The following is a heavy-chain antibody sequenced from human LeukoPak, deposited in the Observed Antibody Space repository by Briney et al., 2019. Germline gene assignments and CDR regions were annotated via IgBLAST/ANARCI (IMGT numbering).Heavy chain of an antibody. Sequence: SETLSLTCSVSGGSISSYYWSWIRQPAGKGLEWIGRIYASGGTDYNPSLKSRVTISVDTSKNQFSLKLSSVTAADTAVYYCARHVWLQPFDYWGQGTLVTVSS. J-gene: IGHJ4*02. CDR3: ARHVWLQPFDY. V-gene: IGHV4-4*07. CDR2: IYASGGT. CDR1: GGSISSYY. D-gene: IGHD3-9*01.